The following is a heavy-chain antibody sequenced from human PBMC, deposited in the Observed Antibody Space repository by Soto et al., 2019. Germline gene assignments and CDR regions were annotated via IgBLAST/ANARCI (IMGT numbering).Heavy chain of an antibody. V-gene: IGHV3-48*02. J-gene: IGHJ4*02. Sequence: PGGSLRLSCAASGFTFSSYSMNWVRQAPGKGLEWVSYISSSSSTIYYADSVKGRFTISRDNAKNPLYLQMNSLRDEDTAVYYCARVYGDSGSLLTSDYWGQGTLVTVSS. D-gene: IGHD1-26*01. CDR3: ARVYGDSGSLLTSDY. CDR1: GFTFSSYS. CDR2: ISSSSSTI.